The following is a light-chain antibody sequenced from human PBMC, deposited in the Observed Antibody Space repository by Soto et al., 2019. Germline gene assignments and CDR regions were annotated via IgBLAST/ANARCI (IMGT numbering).Light chain of an antibody. CDR2: WAS. CDR3: QQYFDNSIT. CDR1: QSLFYASINKNY. J-gene: IGKJ5*01. V-gene: IGKV4-1*01. Sequence: DILMTQAPQSLAVSLGERATINCKSSQSLFYASINKNYLAWYQQKPRQPPKLLIYWASIRGSGVPDRFSGSGSGTDFTLTISSLQAEDVAVYYCQQYFDNSITFGQGTRLEIK.